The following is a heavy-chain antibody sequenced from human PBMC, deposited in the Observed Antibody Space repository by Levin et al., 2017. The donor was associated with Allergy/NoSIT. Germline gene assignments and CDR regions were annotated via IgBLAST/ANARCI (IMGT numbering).Heavy chain of an antibody. CDR1: GFTFRNFG. D-gene: IGHD2-21*01. Sequence: GGSLRLSCTPSGFTFRNFGMYWARQAPGKGLESVAGIWDDGSNKYHADSVKGRFTISRDNSNNMLFLQMNSLRAEDTAVYYCARWRGGASKYHFDYWGQGTMVTVSS. V-gene: IGHV3-33*07. CDR2: IWDDGSNK. J-gene: IGHJ4*02. CDR3: ARWRGGASKYHFDY.